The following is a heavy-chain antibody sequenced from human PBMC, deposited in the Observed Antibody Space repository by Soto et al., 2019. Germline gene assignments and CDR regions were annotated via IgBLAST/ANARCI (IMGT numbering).Heavy chain of an antibody. V-gene: IGHV5-51*01. CDR1: GYSFTSYW. D-gene: IGHD2-2*01. CDR3: ARHYCSSTSCYPVYYYYYGMDV. J-gene: IGHJ6*02. Sequence: GESLKISCKGSGYSFTSYWIGWVRQMPGKGLEWMGIIYPGDSDTRYSPSFQGQVTISADKSISTAYLQWSSLKASDNAMYYCARHYCSSTSCYPVYYYYYGMDVWGQGTTVTVSS. CDR2: IYPGDSDT.